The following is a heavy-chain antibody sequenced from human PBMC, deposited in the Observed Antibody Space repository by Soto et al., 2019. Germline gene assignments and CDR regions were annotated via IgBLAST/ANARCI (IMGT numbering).Heavy chain of an antibody. Sequence: ALETLSLTCSVAGGTIRSGGYYWSWIRHLPGKGLEWIGYIYDAESAYYNPSLKSRVSISMDTSENHFAMRLTSVTAADSAVYYCARASSSSSAADYWGQGLQVTVSS. CDR2: IYDAESA. D-gene: IGHD6-6*01. J-gene: IGHJ4*02. CDR1: GGTIRSGGYY. V-gene: IGHV4-31*03. CDR3: ARASSSSSAADY.